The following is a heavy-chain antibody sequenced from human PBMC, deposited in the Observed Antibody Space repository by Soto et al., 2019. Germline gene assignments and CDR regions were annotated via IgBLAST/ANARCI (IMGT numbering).Heavy chain of an antibody. Sequence: QVQLVESGGGVVQPGRSLRLSCAASGFVFRNFGMHWVRRGPGKGLEWVATISGDGNDKYYPDSMKGRFTISRDNFNNSLYLQLNRLRPEDTAVYHCVQGASRAHHPIDSWVQGVLVTVSS. J-gene: IGHJ4*02. V-gene: IGHV3-30*03. CDR2: ISGDGNDK. CDR1: GFVFRNFG. D-gene: IGHD1-26*01. CDR3: VQGASRAHHPIDS.